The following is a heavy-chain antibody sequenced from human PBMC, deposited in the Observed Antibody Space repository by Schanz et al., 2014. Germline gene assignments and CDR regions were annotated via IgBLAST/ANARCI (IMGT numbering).Heavy chain of an antibody. D-gene: IGHD5-18*01. CDR1: GFSFRKSA. V-gene: IGHV3-30*18. Sequence: VQLLESGGGLVQPGGSLRLSCAASGFSFRKSAMSWVRQAPGKGLEWVAVISYDGTNEYYAESVKGRFTISRDNAKNTFYLHMNSLRNEDTAVYFCAKDRGDGYSNGIFQYWGLGTLVTVSS. CDR2: ISYDGTNE. J-gene: IGHJ4*02. CDR3: AKDRGDGYSNGIFQY.